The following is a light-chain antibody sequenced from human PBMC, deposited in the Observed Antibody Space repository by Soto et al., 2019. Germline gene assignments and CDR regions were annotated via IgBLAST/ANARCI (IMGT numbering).Light chain of an antibody. CDR1: QSVSSY. CDR2: DAS. CDR3: QQRSNWLT. J-gene: IGKJ3*01. V-gene: IGKV3-11*01. Sequence: EIVLTQSPATLSLSPGERATLSCRASQSVSSYLAWYQQKPGQAPGLLTYDASNRATGIPARFSGSGSGTDFTLTISSLEPEDFAVYYCQQRSNWLTFGPGTKVDIK.